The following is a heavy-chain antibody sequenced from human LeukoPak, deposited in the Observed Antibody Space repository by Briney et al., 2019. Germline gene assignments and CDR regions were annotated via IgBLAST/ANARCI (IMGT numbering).Heavy chain of an antibody. V-gene: IGHV5-10-1*01. CDR3: ARHTISDY. CDR1: GYSFISYS. CDR2: IDPSDSYT. J-gene: IGHJ4*02. Sequence: GESLKISCKGSGYSFISYSINWVRQMPGKGLEWMGRIDPSDSYTNYNPSFQGHVTISADKSISTAYLQWSSLMASDTAMYYCARHTISDYWGQGTQVTVSS. D-gene: IGHD3-10*01.